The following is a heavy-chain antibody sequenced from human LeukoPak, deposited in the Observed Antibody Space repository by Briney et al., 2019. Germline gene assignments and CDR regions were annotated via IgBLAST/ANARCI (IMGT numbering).Heavy chain of an antibody. J-gene: IGHJ4*02. CDR3: AGGTGWFIDD. CDR2: IKQDGSEK. CDR1: GFTFSSYW. Sequence: GGSLRLSCEGSGFTFSSYWMNWVRQAPGKGLEWVANIKQDGSEKYYVDSVKGRFTISRDNAKSSVYLQMNSLRGDDTAVYYCAGGTGWFIDDWGQGTLVTVSS. V-gene: IGHV3-7*04. D-gene: IGHD3-10*01.